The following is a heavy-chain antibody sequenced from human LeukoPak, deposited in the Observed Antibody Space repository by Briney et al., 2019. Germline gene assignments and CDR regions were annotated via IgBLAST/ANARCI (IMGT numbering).Heavy chain of an antibody. J-gene: IGHJ6*02. CDR2: ISYDGSNK. Sequence: GGSLRLSCAASGCTFSSYGMHWVRQAPGKGLEWVAVISYDGSNKYYADSVKGRFTISRDNSKNTLYLQMNSLRAEDTAVYYCAKDSGSRYSSSWLALYYYYYGMDVWGQGTTVTVSS. CDR3: AKDSGSRYSSSWLALYYYYYGMDV. V-gene: IGHV3-30*18. CDR1: GCTFSSYG. D-gene: IGHD6-13*01.